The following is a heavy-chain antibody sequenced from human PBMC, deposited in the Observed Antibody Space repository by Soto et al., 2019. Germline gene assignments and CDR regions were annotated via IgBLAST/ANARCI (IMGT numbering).Heavy chain of an antibody. J-gene: IGHJ4*02. V-gene: IGHV3-48*01. CDR1: GFAFSSYS. Sequence: GGSLRLSCAASGFAFSSYSMNWVRQAPGKGLEWVSYISSSSSTIYYADSVKGRFTISRDNAKNSLYLQMNSLRAEDTAVYYCARGRMTTVATGDFDYWGQGAVLTISS. D-gene: IGHD4-17*01. CDR3: ARGRMTTVATGDFDY. CDR2: ISSSSSTI.